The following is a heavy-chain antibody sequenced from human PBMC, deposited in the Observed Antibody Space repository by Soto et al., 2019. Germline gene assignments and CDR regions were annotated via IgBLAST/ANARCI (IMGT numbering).Heavy chain of an antibody. D-gene: IGHD3-9*01. J-gene: IGHJ4*02. CDR3: ARGGNGYHILTGFSSHY. CDR2: IYYSGYT. Sequence: QVQLQESGPGLVKPSQTLSLTCTVSGGSISSGDYYWTWIRQPPGKGLEWIGYIYYSGYTYYNPSLKSRNTISVDTSKNQFSLKLTSVTAADTAVYFCARGGNGYHILTGFSSHYWGQGTLVTVSS. V-gene: IGHV4-30-4*01. CDR1: GGSISSGDYY.